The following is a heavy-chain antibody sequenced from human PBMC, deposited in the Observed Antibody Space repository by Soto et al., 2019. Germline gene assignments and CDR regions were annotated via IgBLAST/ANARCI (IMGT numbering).Heavy chain of an antibody. V-gene: IGHV3-9*01. D-gene: IGHD6-13*01. CDR2: ISWNSVSI. J-gene: IGHJ3*02. CDR3: EKDGQQQLYGAFDI. Sequence: LRLSCAASGFTFDDYAMHWVRQSPGKVLEWVSGISWNSVSIGYADSVKGRFTISRDNAKNSLYLQMNSLRAEDTALYYCEKDGQQQLYGAFDIWGQGTIVTVSS. CDR1: GFTFDDYA.